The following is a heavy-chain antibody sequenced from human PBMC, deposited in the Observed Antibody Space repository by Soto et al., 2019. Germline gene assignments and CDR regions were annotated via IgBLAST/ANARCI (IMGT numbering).Heavy chain of an antibody. CDR2: IYHDGSNK. CDR1: GFTFSSFV. D-gene: IGHD3-16*01. Sequence: QVQLVESGGGGVQPGRSLRLSCATSGFTFSSFVMHWVRQAPGKGLEWVAVIYHDGSNKYYAECVKGRFTVTRDNFKSTLYLLMNSLRAEDTAVYYCASRVGAVDYWGQGSLVTVSS. CDR3: ASRVGAVDY. V-gene: IGHV3-33*01. J-gene: IGHJ4*02.